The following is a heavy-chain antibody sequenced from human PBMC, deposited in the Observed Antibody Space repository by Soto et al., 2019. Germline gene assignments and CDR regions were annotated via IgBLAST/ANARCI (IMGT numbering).Heavy chain of an antibody. CDR3: ARSAPYYYDRSGYFEPGQNWFDP. CDR2: INPSGGST. V-gene: IGHV1-46*01. CDR1: GYTFTSYY. Sequence: ASVKVSCKASGYTFTSYYMHWVRQAPGQGLEWMGIINPSGGSTGYAQKFQGRVTMTRDTSTSTVYMELSSLRSEDTAVYYCARSAPYYYDRSGYFEPGQNWFDPWGQGTLVTVSS. J-gene: IGHJ5*02. D-gene: IGHD3-22*01.